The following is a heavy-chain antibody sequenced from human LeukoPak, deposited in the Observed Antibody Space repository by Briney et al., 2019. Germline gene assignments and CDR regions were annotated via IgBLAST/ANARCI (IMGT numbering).Heavy chain of an antibody. CDR3: ATYYDSGRTY. Sequence: GGSLRLSYAGSGFIFSDYYMSWIRQAPGKGLEWVSYINDISTTIYYADSAKGRFTVSRDNAKSSLYLQMNSLRAEDTAVYYCATYYDSGRTYWGQGTLVTVSS. J-gene: IGHJ4*02. CDR2: INDISTTI. CDR1: GFIFSDYY. D-gene: IGHD3-10*01. V-gene: IGHV3-11*01.